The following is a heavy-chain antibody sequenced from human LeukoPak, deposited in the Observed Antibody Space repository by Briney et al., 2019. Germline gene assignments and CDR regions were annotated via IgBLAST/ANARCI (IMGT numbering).Heavy chain of an antibody. V-gene: IGHV4-38-2*01. CDR3: AKTLLGYCSSTSCPTHYFDY. CDR1: GYSISSGYY. Sequence: SEXLSLTCAVSGYSISSGYYWGWIRQPPGKGLEWIGSIYHSGSTYYNPSLKSRVTISVDTSKNQFSLKLSSVTAADTAVYYCAKTLLGYCSSTSCPTHYFDYWGQGTLVTVSS. CDR2: IYHSGST. D-gene: IGHD2-2*01. J-gene: IGHJ4*02.